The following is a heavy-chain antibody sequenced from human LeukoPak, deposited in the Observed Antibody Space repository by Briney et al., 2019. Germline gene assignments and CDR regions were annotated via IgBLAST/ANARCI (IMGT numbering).Heavy chain of an antibody. D-gene: IGHD6-19*01. CDR3: ARAPYSSAWYEVDY. J-gene: IGHJ4*02. CDR1: GYTFTGYY. Sequence: ASVKVSCKASGYTFTGYYLHWVRQAPGQGLEWMGWINPNNGGTKSAQKFQGRVTMTSDTSITTAYMELSRLRSDDTAVYYCARAPYSSAWYEVDYWGQGSLVTVSS. V-gene: IGHV1-2*02. CDR2: INPNNGGT.